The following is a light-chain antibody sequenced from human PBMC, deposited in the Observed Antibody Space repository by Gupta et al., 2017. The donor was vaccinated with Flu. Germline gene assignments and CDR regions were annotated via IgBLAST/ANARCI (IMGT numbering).Light chain of an antibody. CDR2: DAS. CDR3: QQEDSYPRT. Sequence: PSSLSASTGDRVTITWRASQDIYDYLAWYQQNPGTAPKLLIYDASTVKSGVPSRFRGSGYGTDFTLTVSGRQSEDFAIYYCQQEDSYPRTFGQGTKVEI. V-gene: IGKV1-8*01. CDR1: QDIYDY. J-gene: IGKJ1*01.